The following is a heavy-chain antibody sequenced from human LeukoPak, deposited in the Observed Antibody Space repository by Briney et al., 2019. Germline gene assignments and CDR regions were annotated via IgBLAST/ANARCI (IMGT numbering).Heavy chain of an antibody. CDR2: IKQDGSEK. CDR1: GFTFSSYW. V-gene: IGHV3-7*01. CDR3: AREVYCSSTSCYRRLSYFDY. Sequence: PGGSLRLSCAASGFTFSSYWMSWVRQAPGKGLEWVANIKQDGSEKYYVDSVKGRFTISRDNAKSSLYLQMNSLRAEDTAVYYCAREVYCSSTSCYRRLSYFDYWGQGTLVTVSS. J-gene: IGHJ4*02. D-gene: IGHD2-2*01.